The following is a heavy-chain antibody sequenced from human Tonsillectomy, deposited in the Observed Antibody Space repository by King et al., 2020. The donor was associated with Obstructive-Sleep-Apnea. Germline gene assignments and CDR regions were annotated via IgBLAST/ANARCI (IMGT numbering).Heavy chain of an antibody. CDR1: GFTFDDYA. Sequence: DVQLVESWGGLVQPGRSLRLSCAAAGFTFDDYAMHWVRQAPGKGLEWVSGISWNSGSIGYAVSVKGRFTISRDNAKNSLYLQMNSLRPEDTALYYCAKDGVPAANYYYYGMDVWGQGTTVTVSS. CDR2: ISWNSGSI. D-gene: IGHD2-2*01. V-gene: IGHV3-9*01. J-gene: IGHJ6*02. CDR3: AKDGVPAANYYYYGMDV.